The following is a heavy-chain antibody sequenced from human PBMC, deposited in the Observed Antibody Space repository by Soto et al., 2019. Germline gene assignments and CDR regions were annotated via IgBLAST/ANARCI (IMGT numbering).Heavy chain of an antibody. D-gene: IGHD3-3*01. CDR2: ISSSSSYI. J-gene: IGHJ4*02. CDR1: GFTFSSYS. Sequence: GSLRLSCAASGFTFSSYSMNWVRQAPGKGLEWVSSISSSSSYIYYADSVKGRFTISRDNAKNSLYLQMNSLRAEDTAVYYCARGGRGYYDFWSGYYDIDYWGQGTLVTVSS. CDR3: ARGGRGYYDFWSGYYDIDY. V-gene: IGHV3-21*01.